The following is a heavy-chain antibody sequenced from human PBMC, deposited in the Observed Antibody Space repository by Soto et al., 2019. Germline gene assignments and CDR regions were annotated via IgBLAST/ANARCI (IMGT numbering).Heavy chain of an antibody. CDR1: GFTVSSNY. V-gene: IGHV3-53*01. Sequence: PGGSLRLSCAASGFTVSSNYMSWVRQAPGKGLEWVSVIYSGGSTYYADSVKGRFTISRDNSKNTLYLQMNSLRAEDTAVYYCARVQRITGTTGGGYYYYYGMDVWGQGTTVTVSS. CDR3: ARVQRITGTTGGGYYYYYGMDV. CDR2: IYSGGST. D-gene: IGHD1-20*01. J-gene: IGHJ6*02.